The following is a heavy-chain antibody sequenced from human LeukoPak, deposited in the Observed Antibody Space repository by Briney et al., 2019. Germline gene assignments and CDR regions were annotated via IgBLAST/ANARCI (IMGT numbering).Heavy chain of an antibody. V-gene: IGHV3-23*01. CDR2: ISGSGVST. Sequence: GGSLRLSCAASGFTFSSYAMSWVRQAPGKGLEWVSVISGSGVSTYYADSVKGRFTISRDNSKNTLYLQMNSLRADDTAVYYCTREVSGSSYFEYWGQGTLVTVSS. J-gene: IGHJ4*02. D-gene: IGHD1-26*01. CDR1: GFTFSSYA. CDR3: TREVSGSSYFEY.